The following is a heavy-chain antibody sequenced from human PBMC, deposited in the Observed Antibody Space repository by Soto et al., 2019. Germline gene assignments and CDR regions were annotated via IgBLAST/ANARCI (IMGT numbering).Heavy chain of an antibody. CDR1: GYIFTSYD. D-gene: IGHD3-16*02. CDR2: INVGNGDT. Sequence: QLVQSGADVKKPGASVKVSCKTSGYIFTSYDIHWVRQAPGQNLEWMGWINVGNGDTKYSERFQGRLTLTRDTSASTAYMELSTLRSEDTAVYFCARDHVYRVSEKVDPWGQGTLVTVSS. CDR3: ARDHVYRVSEKVDP. J-gene: IGHJ5*02. V-gene: IGHV1-3*01.